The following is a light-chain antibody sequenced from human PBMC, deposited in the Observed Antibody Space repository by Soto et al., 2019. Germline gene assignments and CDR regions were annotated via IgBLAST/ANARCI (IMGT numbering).Light chain of an antibody. V-gene: IGKV1-5*03. CDR1: QSISSW. CDR3: QQYNSYPYT. CDR2: KPS. J-gene: IGKJ2*01. Sequence: DIQMTQSPSTLSASVGDIVTITCRASQSISSWLAWYQQKPGKAPKLPIYKPSSLECGVPSRFSGSGSGTEFTLTISSLQPDDFATYYCQQYNSYPYTFGQGTKLEIK.